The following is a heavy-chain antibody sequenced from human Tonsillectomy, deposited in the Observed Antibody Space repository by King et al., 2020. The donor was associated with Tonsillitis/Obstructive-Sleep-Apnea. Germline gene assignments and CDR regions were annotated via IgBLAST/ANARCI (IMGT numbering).Heavy chain of an antibody. J-gene: IGHJ4*02. D-gene: IGHD2-2*01. V-gene: IGHV3-11*05. CDR2: MSSSSSYT. CDR1: GFTFSYYY. Sequence: VQLVESGGGLVKPGGSLRLSCAASGFTFSYYYMSWIRQAPGQGLEWVSYMSSSSSYTNYAESLKGRFTISRDNAKNSLYLQMNSLRAEDTAVYYCAREGGCSSTSCFRPFDFWGQGTLVTVSS. CDR3: AREGGCSSTSCFRPFDF.